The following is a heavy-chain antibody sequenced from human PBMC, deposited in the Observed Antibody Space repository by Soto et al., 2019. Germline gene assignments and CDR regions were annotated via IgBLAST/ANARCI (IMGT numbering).Heavy chain of an antibody. D-gene: IGHD6-19*01. Sequence: GGSLRLSCSASGFTFSSYAMHWVRQAPGKGLEYVSAISSNGGSTYYADSVKGRFTISRDNSKNTLYLQMSSLRAEDTAVYYCVKDHESHSSGWPHWGQGTLVTVSS. CDR2: ISSNGGST. J-gene: IGHJ4*02. CDR1: GFTFSSYA. CDR3: VKDHESHSSGWPH. V-gene: IGHV3-64D*08.